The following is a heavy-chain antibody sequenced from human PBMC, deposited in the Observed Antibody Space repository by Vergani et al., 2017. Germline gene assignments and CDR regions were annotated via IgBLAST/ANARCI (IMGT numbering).Heavy chain of an antibody. Sequence: QVQLVQSGAEVKKPGASVKVSCKASGYTFTSYYMHWVRQAHGQGLVWMGIINPSGGSTSYAQKFQGRVTMTRDTSTSTVYMELSSLRSEDTAVYYCARPHGDILPPDPRRLDYWGQGTLVTVSS. J-gene: IGHJ4*02. V-gene: IGHV1-46*03. CDR2: INPSGGST. CDR3: ARPHGDILPPDPRRLDY. CDR1: GYTFTSYY.